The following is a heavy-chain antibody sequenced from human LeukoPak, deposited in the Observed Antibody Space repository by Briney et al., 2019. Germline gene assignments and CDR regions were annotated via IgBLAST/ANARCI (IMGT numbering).Heavy chain of an antibody. CDR2: INPSGGST. D-gene: IGHD6-19*01. CDR1: GYTFTGYY. J-gene: IGHJ5*02. Sequence: VASVKVSCKASGYTFTGYYIHWVRQAPGQGLEWMGIINPSGGSTSYAQKFQGRVTMTRDMSTSTVYMELSSLRSEDTAVYYCARDVAVAGTGAWFDPWGQGTLVTVSS. CDR3: ARDVAVAGTGAWFDP. V-gene: IGHV1-46*01.